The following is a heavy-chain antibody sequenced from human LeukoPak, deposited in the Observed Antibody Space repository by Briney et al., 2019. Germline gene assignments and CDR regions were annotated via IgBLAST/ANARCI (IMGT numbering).Heavy chain of an antibody. CDR1: GGSFSGYY. CDR2: INHSGST. J-gene: IGHJ3*02. D-gene: IGHD2-21*02. V-gene: IGHV4-34*01. CDR3: ARGPVAVTATDAFHI. Sequence: SATLSLTCAVYGGSFSGYYWSWIRQPPGKGREWIGEINHSGSTNYNPSLKSRVIISVDTSKNQFSLKLSSVPAADTAVYYCARGPVAVTATDAFHIWDQGTMVTVSS.